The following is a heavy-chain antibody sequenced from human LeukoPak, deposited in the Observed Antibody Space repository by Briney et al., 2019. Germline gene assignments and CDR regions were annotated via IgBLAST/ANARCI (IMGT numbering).Heavy chain of an antibody. CDR1: GGSISSGGYS. CDR2: IYYSGST. J-gene: IGHJ4*02. V-gene: IGHV4-31*03. D-gene: IGHD6-19*01. Sequence: SETLSLTCTVSGGSISSGGYSWSWIRQHPGKGLEWIGYIYYSGSTYSNPSLKSRVTISVDTSKNQFSLKLSSVTAADTAVYYCAREFSDWGQGTLVTVSS. CDR3: AREFSD.